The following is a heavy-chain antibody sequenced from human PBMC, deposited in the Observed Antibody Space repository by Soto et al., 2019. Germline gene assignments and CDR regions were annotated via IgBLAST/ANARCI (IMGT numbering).Heavy chain of an antibody. CDR1: GYTFTGYY. J-gene: IGHJ6*02. D-gene: IGHD1-26*01. V-gene: IGHV1-2*04. CDR2: INPNSGGT. Sequence: ASVKVSCKASGYTFTGYYMHWVRQAPGQGLEWMGWINPNSGGTNYAQKFQGWVTMTRDTSISTAYMELSRLRSDDTAVYYCARTGGAWDYYYSSGMDAWGQGTTLTVSS. CDR3: ARTGGAWDYYYSSGMDA.